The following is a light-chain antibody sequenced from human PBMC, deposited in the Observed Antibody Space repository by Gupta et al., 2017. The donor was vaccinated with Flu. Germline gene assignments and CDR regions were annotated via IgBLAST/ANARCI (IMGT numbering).Light chain of an antibody. CDR1: QSLVHSDGNTY. J-gene: IGKJ2*01. CDR3: RQATHWPPYT. V-gene: IGKV2-30*02. Sequence: DVVMTQSPLSLPVTLGQAASISCKSSQSLVHSDGNTYLNWFLQRPGQAPRRLIYKVSNRDSGVPDRFSGSGSGNDFTLKISRGEAEDFGVYYCRQATHWPPYTFGQGTKVEIK. CDR2: KVS.